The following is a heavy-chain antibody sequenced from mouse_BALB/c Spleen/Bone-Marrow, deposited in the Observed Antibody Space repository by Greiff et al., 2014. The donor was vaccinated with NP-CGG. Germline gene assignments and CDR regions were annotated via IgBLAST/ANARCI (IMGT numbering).Heavy chain of an antibody. D-gene: IGHD2-14*01. Sequence: EVQVVESGGGLVQPGRSLKLSCAASGSDFSRYWMNWVRQAPGKGLEWIGEINPDSSTINYTPSLKDKFIISRDNAKNTLYLQMSKVGSEDTALYYCARPYYRYLYFDYWGQGTTLTVSS. V-gene: IGHV4-1*02. J-gene: IGHJ2*01. CDR1: GSDFSRYW. CDR3: ARPYYRYLYFDY. CDR2: INPDSSTI.